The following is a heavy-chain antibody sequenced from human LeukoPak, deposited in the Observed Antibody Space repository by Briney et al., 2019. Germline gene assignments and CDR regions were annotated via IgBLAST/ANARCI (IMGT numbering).Heavy chain of an antibody. D-gene: IGHD2/OR15-2a*01. J-gene: IGHJ4*02. Sequence: GASVKVSCKASGYTFTNYYMYWVRQAPGQGLEWMGIINPSGGSTSYAQKFQGRVTMTRDTSTSTVYMELSSLRFEDTAVYYCARSPSMTINLDYWGQGTRVTVSS. V-gene: IGHV1-46*03. CDR3: ARSPSMTINLDY. CDR2: INPSGGST. CDR1: GYTFTNYY.